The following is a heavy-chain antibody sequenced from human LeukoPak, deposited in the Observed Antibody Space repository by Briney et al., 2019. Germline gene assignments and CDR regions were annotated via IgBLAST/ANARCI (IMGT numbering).Heavy chain of an antibody. D-gene: IGHD2-15*01. CDR3: ARNLGYCSGGSCGPFDY. J-gene: IGHJ4*02. CDR1: GFTFSSYV. CDR2: IRYDGSNK. Sequence: GSLRLSCAASGFTFSSYVMHWVRQAPGKGLEWVAFIRYDGSNKYYSDSVKGRFTISRDNAKNSLYLQMNSLRAEDTAVYYCARNLGYCSGGSCGPFDYWGQGTLVTVSS. V-gene: IGHV3-30*02.